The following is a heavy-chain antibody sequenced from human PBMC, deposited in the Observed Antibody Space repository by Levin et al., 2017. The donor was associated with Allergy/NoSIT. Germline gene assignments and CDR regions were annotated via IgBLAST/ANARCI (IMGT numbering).Heavy chain of an antibody. Sequence: SETLSLTCTVSGGSISSYYWSWIRQPAGKGLEWIGRIYTSGSTNYNPSLKSRVTMSVDTSKNQFSLKLSSVTAADTAVYYCAIVRVGATVGEDYFDYWGQGTLVTVSS. CDR2: IYTSGST. CDR3: AIVRVGATVGEDYFDY. J-gene: IGHJ4*02. D-gene: IGHD1-26*01. V-gene: IGHV4-4*07. CDR1: GGSISSYY.